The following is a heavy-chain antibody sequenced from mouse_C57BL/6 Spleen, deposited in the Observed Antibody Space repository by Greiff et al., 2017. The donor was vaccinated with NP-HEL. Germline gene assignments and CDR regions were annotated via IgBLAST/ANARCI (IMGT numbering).Heavy chain of an antibody. D-gene: IGHD1-2*01. J-gene: IGHJ1*03. Sequence: EVMLVESGGGLVQPGASLRLSCAASGFTFTDYYMSWVRQPPGKALEWLALIRNKANGYTTEYTASVKGRFTISRDNSQNILYLQMNTLMAEDSATYYCVKAINLYWYFDVWGTGTTVTVSS. CDR2: IRNKANGYTT. CDR1: GFTFTDYY. CDR3: VKAINLYWYFDV. V-gene: IGHV7-4*01.